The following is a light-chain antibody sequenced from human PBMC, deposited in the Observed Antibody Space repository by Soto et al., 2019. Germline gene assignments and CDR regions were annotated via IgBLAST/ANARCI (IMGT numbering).Light chain of an antibody. Sequence: EIVLTQSPDTLSLSPGERATLSCRASQSVSSTSLAWYQQKPGQAPRLLTYGASSRATGIPDRFSGSGSGSDFTLTISRLEPEDFAVYYSQQYGNSPLTFGGGTKVEIK. CDR3: QQYGNSPLT. CDR1: QSVSSTS. CDR2: GAS. J-gene: IGKJ4*01. V-gene: IGKV3-20*01.